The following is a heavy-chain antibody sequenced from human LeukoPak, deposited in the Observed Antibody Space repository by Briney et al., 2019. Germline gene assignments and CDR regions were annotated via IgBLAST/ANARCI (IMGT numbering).Heavy chain of an antibody. Sequence: GGSLRLSCAASGFTFSTYWMHWVRQAPGKGLVWVSRISSDGSITSYADSVKGRFTISRDNAKNTLYLQMNSLRAEDTAVYYCARDYSGSYLFWGQGTLVTVSS. D-gene: IGHD1-26*01. J-gene: IGHJ4*02. CDR1: GFTFSTYW. CDR3: ARDYSGSYLF. V-gene: IGHV3-74*01. CDR2: ISSDGSIT.